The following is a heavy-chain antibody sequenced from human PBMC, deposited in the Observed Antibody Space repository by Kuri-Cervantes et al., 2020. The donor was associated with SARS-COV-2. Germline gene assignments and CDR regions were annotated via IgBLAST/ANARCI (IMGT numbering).Heavy chain of an antibody. V-gene: IGHV2-26*01. J-gene: IGHJ4*02. Sequence: SGPTLVNPTATLTLTCNVSRFSLSNARMGVSWIRQLPGKSLGWRAQIFSTDEKSYSTSLKSRLTISKDTSRSQVVLTMTNMDRVDTATYYCAHRRYYNYDSGSGYFYAHWGQGTLVTVSS. CDR1: RFSLSNARMG. CDR3: AHRRYYNYDSGSGYFYAH. CDR2: IFSTDEK. D-gene: IGHD3-22*01.